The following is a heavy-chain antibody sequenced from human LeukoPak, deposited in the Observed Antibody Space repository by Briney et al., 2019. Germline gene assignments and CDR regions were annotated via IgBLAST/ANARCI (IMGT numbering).Heavy chain of an antibody. CDR1: GLTFSAYW. V-gene: IGHV3-7*02. Sequence: GGSLRLSCVASGLTFSAYWMSWVRPAPGKGLEGVANIKHDGSAKYYVDSVKGRFTISRDNARNSMYLQMNSLRAEDTAVYCCSISGSYTWDSDYWGQGTLVTVSS. CDR3: SISGSYTWDSDY. D-gene: IGHD3-10*01. CDR2: IKHDGSAK. J-gene: IGHJ4*02.